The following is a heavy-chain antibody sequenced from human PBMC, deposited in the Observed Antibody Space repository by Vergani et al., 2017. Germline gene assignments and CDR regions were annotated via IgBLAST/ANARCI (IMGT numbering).Heavy chain of an antibody. CDR3: ASCSGSYPPLD. J-gene: IGHJ4*02. Sequence: QVHLVESGGGVVQPGGSLRLSCAASGFTFSSYDMHWVRQAPGKGLEWVAFIRYDESNKYYADSVTGRFTISRDNSKNTLYLQMNSLRPEDTAVYYCASCSGSYPPLDWGQGTLVTVSS. CDR2: IRYDESNK. V-gene: IGHV3-30*02. D-gene: IGHD1-26*01. CDR1: GFTFSSYD.